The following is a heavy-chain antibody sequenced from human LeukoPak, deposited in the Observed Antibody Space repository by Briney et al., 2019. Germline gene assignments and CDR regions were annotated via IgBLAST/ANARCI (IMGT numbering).Heavy chain of an antibody. D-gene: IGHD1-26*01. CDR2: ISAYTGNT. V-gene: IGHV1-18*01. CDR1: GYIFSNYG. Sequence: ASVKVSCKTSGYIFSNYGISWLRQAPGQGLEWLGWISAYTGNTEYAQMVQGRVSMMTDASTSTAYMELRSLRSDDTAVYYCAKSGSYTYFDPWGQGTLVTVSS. J-gene: IGHJ5*02. CDR3: AKSGSYTYFDP.